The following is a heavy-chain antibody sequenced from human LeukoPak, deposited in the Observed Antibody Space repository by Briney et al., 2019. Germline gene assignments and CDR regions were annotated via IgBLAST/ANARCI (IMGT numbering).Heavy chain of an antibody. CDR1: GYTFTSYY. V-gene: IGHV1-46*01. CDR3: ARATMTLVEDY. Sequence: GASVKVSCKASGYTFTSYYMHWVRQAPGQGLEWMGIINPSGGSTSYAQKFQGRVTMTKDTSTSTVYMELSSLRSEDTAVYYCARATMTLVEDYWGQGTLVTVSS. CDR2: INPSGGST. D-gene: IGHD3-22*01. J-gene: IGHJ4*02.